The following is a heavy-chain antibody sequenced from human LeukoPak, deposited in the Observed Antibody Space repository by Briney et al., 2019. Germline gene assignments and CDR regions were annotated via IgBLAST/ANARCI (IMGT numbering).Heavy chain of an antibody. J-gene: IGHJ4*02. CDR1: GGSISSGGYY. CDR2: IYYSGST. V-gene: IGHV4-31*03. CDR3: ARGSYADYDFWSGYFN. D-gene: IGHD3-3*01. Sequence: SETLSLTCTVSGGSISSGGYYWSWIRQHPGKGLEWLGYIYYSGSTYYNPSLKSRVTISVDTSKNQFSLKLSSVTAADTAVYYCARGSYADYDFWSGYFNWGQGTLVTVSS.